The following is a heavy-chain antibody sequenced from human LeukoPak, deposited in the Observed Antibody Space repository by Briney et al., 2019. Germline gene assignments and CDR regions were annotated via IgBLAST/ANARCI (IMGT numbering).Heavy chain of an antibody. J-gene: IGHJ4*02. V-gene: IGHV4-59*01. CDR2: IYYSGST. CDR3: ARYHYASGSFDY. D-gene: IGHD3-10*01. Sequence: SETLSLTCTVSGGSISSDYWSWIRQPPGQGLEWIGNIYYSGSTDYNPSLKSRVTISVDTSKNQISLRLSSVTAGDTAVYYCARYHYASGSFDYWGQGTLVTVSS. CDR1: GGSISSDY.